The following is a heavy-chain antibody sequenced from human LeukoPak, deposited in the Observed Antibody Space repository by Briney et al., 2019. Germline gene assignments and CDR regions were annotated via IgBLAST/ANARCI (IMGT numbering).Heavy chain of an antibody. J-gene: IGHJ4*02. CDR1: GFIIRNHA. V-gene: IGHV3-30*02. D-gene: IGHD3-9*01. CDR3: ARDRGRYYDILTGRANHNYFDY. Sequence: GGSLRLSCVASGFIIRNHAMHWVRLAPGKGLEWVAFIRYDGNKEYFADSVKGRFTISRDNSKNTLYLQMNSLRAEDTAVYYCARDRGRYYDILTGRANHNYFDYWGQGTLVTVSS. CDR2: IRYDGNKE.